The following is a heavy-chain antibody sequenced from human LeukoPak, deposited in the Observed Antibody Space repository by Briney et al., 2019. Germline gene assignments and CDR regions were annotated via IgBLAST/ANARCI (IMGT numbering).Heavy chain of an antibody. J-gene: IGHJ4*02. V-gene: IGHV3-7*01. CDR3: ARDSIYGGGYFDY. Sequence: GGSLRLSCAASGFTFSSYWMSWVRQAPGKGLEWVANIKHDGSEKYYVDSVKGRFTISRTNAKNSLYLQMTSLRAEDTAVYYCARDSIYGGGYFDYWGQGTLVTVSS. D-gene: IGHD4-23*01. CDR2: IKHDGSEK. CDR1: GFTFSSYW.